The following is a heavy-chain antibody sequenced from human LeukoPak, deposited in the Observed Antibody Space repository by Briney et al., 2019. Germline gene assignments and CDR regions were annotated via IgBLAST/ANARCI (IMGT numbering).Heavy chain of an antibody. D-gene: IGHD3-10*01. CDR3: ARGSLDSGSYYAGY. CDR2: ISSLSSYI. Sequence: GGSLRLSCAASGFTFSNYSMNWVRQAPGKGLEWVSSISSLSSYIYYADSLKGRFTISRDNAKNSLYLQMNSLRAEDTAVYYCARGSLDSGSYYAGYWGQGTLVTVSS. CDR1: GFTFSNYS. J-gene: IGHJ4*02. V-gene: IGHV3-21*04.